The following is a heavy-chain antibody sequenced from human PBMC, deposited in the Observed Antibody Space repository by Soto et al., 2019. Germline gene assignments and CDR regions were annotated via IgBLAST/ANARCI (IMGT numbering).Heavy chain of an antibody. D-gene: IGHD3-10*01. Sequence: EVQLVESGGGLVQPGGSLRLSCAASGFTVSSNYMSWVRQAPGKGLEWVSVIYSGGSTYYADSVKGRFTISRDNSTNTLYLHMNRLRAEDTAVYYCAREGSIGFFAMFAFDIWGQGTMVTVAS. CDR3: AREGSIGFFAMFAFDI. CDR1: GFTVSSNY. CDR2: IYSGGST. J-gene: IGHJ3*02. V-gene: IGHV3-66*01.